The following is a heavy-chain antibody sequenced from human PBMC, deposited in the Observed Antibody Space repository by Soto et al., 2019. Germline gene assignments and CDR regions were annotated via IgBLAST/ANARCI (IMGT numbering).Heavy chain of an antibody. CDR2: IKSKTDGGTT. D-gene: IGHD3-3*01. V-gene: IGHV3-15*01. Sequence: GVSLRLSCAASGFTFSNAWMSWVRQAPGKGLEWVGRIKSKTDGGTTDYAAPVKGRFTISRDDSKNTLYLQMNSLKTEDTAVYYCTTGGARITIFGVAPEVGYFDLWGRGTLVTVSS. J-gene: IGHJ2*01. CDR3: TTGGARITIFGVAPEVGYFDL. CDR1: GFTFSNAW.